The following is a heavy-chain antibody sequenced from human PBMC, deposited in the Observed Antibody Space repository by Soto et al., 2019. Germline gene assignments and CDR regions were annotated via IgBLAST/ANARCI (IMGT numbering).Heavy chain of an antibody. D-gene: IGHD3-22*01. V-gene: IGHV3-30-3*01. CDR3: ARDPDSSGYYVFDY. Sequence: QVQLVESGGGVVLPGKSLRLSCAASGFTFGSFAMHWVRQAPGKGLEWVALISYDGSNKNYAESVKGRFTISRGNSKNTLYLQMNGLRVEDTAVYLCARDPDSSGYYVFDYWGQGTLVTVSS. CDR1: GFTFGSFA. CDR2: ISYDGSNK. J-gene: IGHJ4*02.